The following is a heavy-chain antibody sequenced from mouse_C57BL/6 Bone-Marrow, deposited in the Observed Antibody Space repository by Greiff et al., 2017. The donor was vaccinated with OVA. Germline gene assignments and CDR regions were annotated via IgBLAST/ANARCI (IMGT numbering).Heavy chain of an antibody. J-gene: IGHJ1*03. CDR3: ARLDYGNRKYFDV. CDR1: GFTFSDYG. CDR2: ISNLAYSI. D-gene: IGHD2-1*01. V-gene: IGHV5-15*01. Sequence: EVKLVESGGGLVQPGGSLKLSCAASGFTFSDYGMAWVRQAPRKGPEWVAFISNLAYSIYYADTVTGRFTISRENAKNTLYLEMSSLRSEDTAMYYCARLDYGNRKYFDVWGTGTTVTVSS.